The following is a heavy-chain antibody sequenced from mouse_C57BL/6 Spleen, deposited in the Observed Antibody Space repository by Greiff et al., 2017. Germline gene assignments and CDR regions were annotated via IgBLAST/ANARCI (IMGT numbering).Heavy chain of an antibody. CDR1: GYTFTSYW. Sequence: QVQLQQPGAELVRPGTSVKLSCKASGYTFTSYWMHWVKQRPGQGLEWIGRIHPSDSDTNYNQKFKGKATLTVDKSSSTAYMQLSSLTSEDSAVYYCAIYSPTTVVADWYFDVWGTGTTVTVSS. CDR2: IHPSDSDT. D-gene: IGHD1-1*01. CDR3: AIYSPTTVVADWYFDV. J-gene: IGHJ1*03. V-gene: IGHV1-74*01.